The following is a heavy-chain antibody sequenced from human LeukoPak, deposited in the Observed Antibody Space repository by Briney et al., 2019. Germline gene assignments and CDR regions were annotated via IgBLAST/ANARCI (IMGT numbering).Heavy chain of an antibody. CDR2: IYHCGST. Sequence: PSETLSLTCAVSGGSISSSNWWSWVRQPPGKGLEWIGEIYHCGSTNYNPSLKSRVTRSVDKSKNQFSLKLSSVTAADTAVDYGARYYYGSGGYYSGYYYMDVWGKGTTVTVSS. D-gene: IGHD3-10*01. CDR3: ARYYYGSGGYYSGYYYMDV. J-gene: IGHJ6*03. V-gene: IGHV4-4*02. CDR1: GGSISSSNW.